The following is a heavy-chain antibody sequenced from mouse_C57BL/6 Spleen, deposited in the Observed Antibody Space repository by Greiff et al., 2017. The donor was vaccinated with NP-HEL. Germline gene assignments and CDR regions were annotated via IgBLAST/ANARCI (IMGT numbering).Heavy chain of an antibody. CDR3: ARDNYGSSGWFAY. V-gene: IGHV3-6*01. J-gene: IGHJ3*01. Sequence: DVKLQESGPGLVKPSQSLSLTCSVTGYSITSGYYWNWIRQFPGNKLEWMGYISYDGSNNYNPSLKNRISITRDTSKNQFFLKLNSVTTEDTATYYCARDNYGSSGWFAYWGQGTLVTVSA. CDR1: GYSITSGYY. CDR2: ISYDGSN. D-gene: IGHD1-1*01.